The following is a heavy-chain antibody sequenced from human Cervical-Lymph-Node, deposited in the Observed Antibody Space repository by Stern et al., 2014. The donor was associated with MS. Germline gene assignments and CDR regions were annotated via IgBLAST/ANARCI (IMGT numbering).Heavy chain of an antibody. CDR2: ITADGTLK. CDR1: GFTFSAYG. Sequence: VQLVESGGGVVQPGRSLRLSCAASGFTFSAYGMHWVRQAPGKGLEWVAVITADGTLKFYGDSVNGRFTISRDNSKNTLFLQMNSLRAEDTAVYYCAKGDNWRRLNPWGQGTLVTGSS. D-gene: IGHD1-20*01. V-gene: IGHV3-30*18. CDR3: AKGDNWRRLNP. J-gene: IGHJ5*02.